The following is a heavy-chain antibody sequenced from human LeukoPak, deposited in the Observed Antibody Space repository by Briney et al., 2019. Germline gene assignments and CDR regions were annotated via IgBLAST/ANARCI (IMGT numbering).Heavy chain of an antibody. J-gene: IGHJ4*02. D-gene: IGHD6-13*01. Sequence: SQTLSLTCTVSGGSISSADHYWSWIRQLPGKGLEWIGYIYYSGNAYYNPSLKSRVTISEDTSKNQFSLKVRSVTAADTAVYYCATDFAAAGTLPTDWGQGTLVTVSS. V-gene: IGHV4-30-4*08. CDR2: IYYSGNA. CDR3: ATDFAAAGTLPTD. CDR1: GGSISSADHY.